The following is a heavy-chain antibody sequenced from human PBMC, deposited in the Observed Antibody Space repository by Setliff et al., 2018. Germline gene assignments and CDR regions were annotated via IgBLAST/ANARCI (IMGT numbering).Heavy chain of an antibody. CDR2: INDSGST. CDR3: ARMGTDYIMTRVNSYQYYFYMDV. CDR1: GGSIRGSSYF. J-gene: IGHJ6*03. Sequence: SETLSLTCSVSGGSIRGSSYFWGWIRQPPGEGLEWIGNINDSGSTYYNPSLKSRVTISVDRSKNQVFLRMTSVTAADTSSYYCARMGTDYIMTRVNSYQYYFYMDVWGKGTTVTVSS. D-gene: IGHD5-18*01. V-gene: IGHV4-39*01.